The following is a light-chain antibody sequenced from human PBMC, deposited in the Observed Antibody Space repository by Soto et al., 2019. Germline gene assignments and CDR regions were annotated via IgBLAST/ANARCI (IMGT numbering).Light chain of an antibody. CDR1: QDISNS. CDR2: AAS. Sequence: DIQMTQSPSSLSASVGDRVTITCRASQDISNSLAWYQQKPGKVPKVLIYAASILQSGVPARFSGSGSGTDFTRTISSLQPEDVATYYCQKYNSAPLTFGGGTKVEI. J-gene: IGKJ4*01. CDR3: QKYNSAPLT. V-gene: IGKV1-27*01.